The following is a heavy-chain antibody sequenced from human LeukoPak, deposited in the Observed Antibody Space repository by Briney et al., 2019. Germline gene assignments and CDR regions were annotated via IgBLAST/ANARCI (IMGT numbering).Heavy chain of an antibody. CDR2: IIPIFGTA. D-gene: IGHD6-19*01. J-gene: IGHJ4*02. CDR1: GGTFSSYA. Sequence: SVKVSCKASGGTFSSYAISWVRQAPGQGLEWMGGIIPIFGTANYAQKFQGRVTITADKSTSTAYMELSSLRSEDTAVYCCARDWADRSGWYFWGQGTLVTVSS. V-gene: IGHV1-69*06. CDR3: ARDWADRSGWYF.